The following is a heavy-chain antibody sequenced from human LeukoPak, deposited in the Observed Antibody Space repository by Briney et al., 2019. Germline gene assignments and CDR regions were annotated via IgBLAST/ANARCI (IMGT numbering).Heavy chain of an antibody. Sequence: ASVKVSCKASGYTFTSYGIRWVRQAPGQGLEWMGWISAYNGNTNYAQKLQGRVTMTTDTSTSTAYMELRSLRSDDTAVYYCARVRPTTYSSGYYYVDYWGQGTLVTVSS. J-gene: IGHJ4*02. V-gene: IGHV1-18*01. CDR3: ARVRPTTYSSGYYYVDY. CDR1: GYTFTSYG. D-gene: IGHD3-22*01. CDR2: ISAYNGNT.